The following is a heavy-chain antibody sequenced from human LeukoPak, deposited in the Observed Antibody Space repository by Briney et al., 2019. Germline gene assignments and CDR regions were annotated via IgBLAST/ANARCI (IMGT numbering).Heavy chain of an antibody. V-gene: IGHV4-59*01. CDR2: IYYSGST. CDR1: GGSTSSYY. D-gene: IGHD2-2*01. J-gene: IGHJ4*02. Sequence: ASETLSLTCTVSGGSTSSYYWSWIRQPPGKGLEWIGYIYYSGSTNYNPSLKSRVTISVDTSKNQFSLKLSSVTAADTAVYYCARRYCSSTSCYFHFDYWGQGTLVTVSS. CDR3: ARRYCSSTSCYFHFDY.